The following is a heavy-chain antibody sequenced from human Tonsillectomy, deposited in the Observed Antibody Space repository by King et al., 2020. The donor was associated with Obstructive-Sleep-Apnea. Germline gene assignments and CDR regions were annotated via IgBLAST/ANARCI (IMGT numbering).Heavy chain of an antibody. J-gene: IGHJ6*02. V-gene: IGHV1-18*04. Sequence: QLVQSGAEVKKPGASVKVSCKASGYTFTSYGISWVRQAPGQGLEWMGWISAYNGNTKYAQKLQGRVTMTTDTSTSTAYMELRSLRSDDTAVYYCARDLITIFGVVRGDGMDVWGQGTTVTVSS. CDR2: ISAYNGNT. CDR1: GYTFTSYG. D-gene: IGHD3-3*01. CDR3: ARDLITIFGVVRGDGMDV.